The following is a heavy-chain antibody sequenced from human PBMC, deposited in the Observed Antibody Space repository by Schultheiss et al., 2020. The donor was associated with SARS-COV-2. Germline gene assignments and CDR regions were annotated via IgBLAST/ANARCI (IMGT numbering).Heavy chain of an antibody. Sequence: SGPTLVKPTQTLTLTCTFSGFSLSASGVGVGWIRQPPGEALEWLALIYWNDDKRYSPSLKSRLTITKDTSKNQVVLTMTNMDPVDTATYYCARLSRVSNYGLYFQYWGQGTLVTVSS. CDR2: IYWNDDK. CDR1: GFSLSASGVG. V-gene: IGHV2-5*01. D-gene: IGHD4-11*01. J-gene: IGHJ1*01. CDR3: ARLSRVSNYGLYFQY.